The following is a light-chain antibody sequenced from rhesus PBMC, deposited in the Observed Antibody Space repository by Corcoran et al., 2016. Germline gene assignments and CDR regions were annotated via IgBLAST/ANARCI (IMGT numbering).Light chain of an antibody. J-gene: IGLJ6*01. CDR2: GVS. CDR1: SSDNGGYNY. V-gene: IGLV2S7*01. Sequence: QSAPTQPTSVSGSPGQSVTISCTGTSSDNGGYNYVSWYQQPPGKAPKLMIYGVSNRPSGVSDRFSGSKSGNTASLTISGLQAQDEADYYCCSFTTSSTFVFGSGTKLTVL. CDR3: CSFTTSSTFV.